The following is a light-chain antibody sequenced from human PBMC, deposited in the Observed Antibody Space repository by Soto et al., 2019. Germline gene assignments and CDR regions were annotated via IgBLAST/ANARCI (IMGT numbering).Light chain of an antibody. CDR3: QQYGDSPFT. J-gene: IGKJ3*01. Sequence: EIVLTQSPGTLSLSAGERATLSCRASQRISTSYLAWYQQKPGRAPRVLVYGTSTRATGIPSRFSGSGSGTDFTHTISRLEPEDFAVYYCQQYGDSPFTFGPGTKVDIK. CDR2: GTS. V-gene: IGKV3-20*01. CDR1: QRISTSY.